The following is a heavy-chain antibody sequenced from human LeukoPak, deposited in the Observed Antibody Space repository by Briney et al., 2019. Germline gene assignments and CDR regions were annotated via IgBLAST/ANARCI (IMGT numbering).Heavy chain of an antibody. CDR2: INHSGST. CDR3: AREEALGSGSFDY. D-gene: IGHD1-26*01. J-gene: IGHJ4*02. Sequence: SETLSLTCAVYGGSFSGYYWSWIRQPPGKGLEWIGEINHSGSTNYNPSLKSRVTISVDTSKNQFSLKLSSVAAADTAVYYCAREEALGSGSFDYWGQGTLVTVSS. CDR1: GGSFSGYY. V-gene: IGHV4-34*01.